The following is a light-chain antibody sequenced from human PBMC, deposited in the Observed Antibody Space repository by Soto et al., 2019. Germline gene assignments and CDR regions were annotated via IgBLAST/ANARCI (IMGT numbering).Light chain of an antibody. J-gene: IGLJ2*01. Sequence: QSVLTQPPSASGTPGQRVNISCSGSSSNIGSNYVYWYRQFPGTAPKLLIQRNNQRRSGVPARFSGSKSGTSASLAISGLRSEDEADYYCGGWDDSLSGPVFGGGTKLTVL. CDR1: SSNIGSNY. CDR2: RNN. V-gene: IGLV1-47*01. CDR3: GGWDDSLSGPV.